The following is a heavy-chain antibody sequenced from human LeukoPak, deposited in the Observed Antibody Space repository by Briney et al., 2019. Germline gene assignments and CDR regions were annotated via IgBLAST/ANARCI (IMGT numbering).Heavy chain of an antibody. V-gene: IGHV1-2*02. CDR2: INPKSGGT. J-gene: IGHJ3*02. CDR3: ASFCGGDCYDAFDI. CDR1: GYTFSDNY. D-gene: IGHD2-21*02. Sequence: ASVKVSCKASGYTFSDNYIHWVRQAPGQGLEWVGWINPKSGGTSYAQRFQGRVTMTRDTSISTAYMELSRLRSDDTAVYYCASFCGGDCYDAFDIWGQGTMVTVSS.